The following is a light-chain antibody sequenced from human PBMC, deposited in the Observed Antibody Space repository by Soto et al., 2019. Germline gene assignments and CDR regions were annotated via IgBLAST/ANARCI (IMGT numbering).Light chain of an antibody. V-gene: IGLV1-40*01. CDR2: GNS. CDR1: SSNIGAGYD. Sequence: QSVLTQPPSVSGAPGQRVTISCTGSSSNIGAGYDVHWYQQLPGTAPKLLIYGNSNRPSGVPDRFCGSKSGTSASLAITGLQPEDQADYYCQSYASSLSYVFGTGTQGTVL. CDR3: QSYASSLSYV. J-gene: IGLJ1*01.